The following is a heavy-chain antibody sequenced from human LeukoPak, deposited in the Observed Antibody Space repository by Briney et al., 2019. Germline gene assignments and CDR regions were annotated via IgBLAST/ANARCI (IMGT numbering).Heavy chain of an antibody. CDR1: GGTISSYY. V-gene: IGHV4-59*08. CDR3: ARWYSSGWAFDY. J-gene: IGHJ4*02. D-gene: IGHD6-19*01. CDR2: IHYSGST. Sequence: AETLSLTCTVSGGTISSYYWNWIRQPPGKGLEWIGYIHYSGSTKYNPSLKSRVTISVDTSKNQFSLKLSSVTAADTAVYYCARWYSSGWAFDYWGQGTLVTVSS.